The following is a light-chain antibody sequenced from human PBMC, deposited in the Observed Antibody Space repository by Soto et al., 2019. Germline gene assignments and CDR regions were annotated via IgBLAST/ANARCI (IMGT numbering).Light chain of an antibody. CDR2: EVS. V-gene: IGLV2-18*02. CDR1: SSDVGSYNR. J-gene: IGLJ1*01. CDR3: SSYTSSSTLRV. Sequence: QSALTQPPSVSGSPGQSVTISCTGTSSDVGSYNRVSWYQQPPGTAPKLMIYEVSNRHSGVPDRFSGSKSGNTASLTISGLQAEDEADYYCSSYTSSSTLRVFGTGTKLTVL.